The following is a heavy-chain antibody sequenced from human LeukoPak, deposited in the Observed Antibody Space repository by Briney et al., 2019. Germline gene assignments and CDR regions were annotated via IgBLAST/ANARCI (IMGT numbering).Heavy chain of an antibody. D-gene: IGHD2/OR15-2a*01. Sequence: PGGSLRLSCAASGFTFSSYSMNWVRQAPGRGLEWVSYISSSSSTIYYADSVKGRFTISRDNAKNSLYLQMNSLRAEDTAVYYCARDRGNRPFDYWGQGTLVTVSS. CDR3: ARDRGNRPFDY. V-gene: IGHV3-48*04. CDR2: ISSSSSTI. CDR1: GFTFSSYS. J-gene: IGHJ4*02.